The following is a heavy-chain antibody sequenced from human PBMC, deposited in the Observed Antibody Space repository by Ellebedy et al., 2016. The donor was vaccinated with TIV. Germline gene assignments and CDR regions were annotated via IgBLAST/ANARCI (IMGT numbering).Heavy chain of an antibody. Sequence: AASVKVSCKASGYTFTGYYIHWVRQTPGQGLEWMGWLNPNSGASDFSQKFQGRVTMTRDTSISTAYMEVNRLRSDDTAVYYCARGAPTFDWIYYSALDVWGHGTAVTVSS. J-gene: IGHJ6*02. CDR1: GYTFTGYY. CDR2: LNPNSGAS. D-gene: IGHD3-9*01. V-gene: IGHV1-2*02. CDR3: ARGAPTFDWIYYSALDV.